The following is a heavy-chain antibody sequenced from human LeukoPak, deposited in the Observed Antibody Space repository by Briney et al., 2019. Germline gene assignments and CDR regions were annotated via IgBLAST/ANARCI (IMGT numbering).Heavy chain of an antibody. D-gene: IGHD5-24*01. CDR2: INHSGST. J-gene: IGHJ4*02. V-gene: IGHV4-34*01. CDR1: GGPFSAHY. Sequence: SETLSLTCIVYGGPFSAHYWAWIRQPPGKGLEWIGEINHSGSTNYNPSLKSRVTISVDTSKSQFSLNLNSVTAADTAVYYCARGPRISEMATITWYFNYWGQGTLVTVSS. CDR3: ARGPRISEMATITWYFNY.